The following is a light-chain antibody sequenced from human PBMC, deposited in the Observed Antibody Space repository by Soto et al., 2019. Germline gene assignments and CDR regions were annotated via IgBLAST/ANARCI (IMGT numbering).Light chain of an antibody. CDR3: HQRSKWPLT. V-gene: IGKV3-11*01. CDR2: DAS. J-gene: IGKJ4*01. Sequence: EIVLTQSPATLSLSPGERATLSCRASQSVRSYLAWYQQKPGQAPRLLIYDASNRTTDSPAKFSGSGSGTDFTLTISSLDPEDFAVYYCHQRSKWPLTFGGGTKVEIK. CDR1: QSVRSY.